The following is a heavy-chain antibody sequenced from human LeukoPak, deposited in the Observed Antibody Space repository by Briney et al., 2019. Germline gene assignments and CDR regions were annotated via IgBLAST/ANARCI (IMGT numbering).Heavy chain of an antibody. CDR3: ARASPFLYYYDSNE. CDR1: GFTFSSYS. D-gene: IGHD3-22*01. J-gene: IGHJ4*02. CDR2: ISSSSSYI. V-gene: IGHV3-21*04. Sequence: GGSLRLSCAASGFTFSSYSMNWVRQAPGKGLEWVSSISSSSSYIYYADSVKGRFTISRDNAKNSLYLQMNSLRAEDTAVYYCARASPFLYYYDSNEWGQGTLVTVSS.